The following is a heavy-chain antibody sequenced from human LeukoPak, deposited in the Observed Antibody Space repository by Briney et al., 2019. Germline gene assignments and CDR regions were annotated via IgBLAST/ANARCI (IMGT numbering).Heavy chain of an antibody. CDR2: IYYSGSN. CDR1: GGSISSSSYY. CDR3: ATMDFYFDY. V-gene: IGHV4-39*01. D-gene: IGHD3/OR15-3a*01. Sequence: PSETLSLTCTVSGGSISSSSYYWGWIRQPPGKGLEWIGSIYYSGSNYYNPSLKSRVTISVDTSKNQFSLKLSSVTAADTAVYYCATMDFYFDYWGQGTLVTVSS. J-gene: IGHJ4*02.